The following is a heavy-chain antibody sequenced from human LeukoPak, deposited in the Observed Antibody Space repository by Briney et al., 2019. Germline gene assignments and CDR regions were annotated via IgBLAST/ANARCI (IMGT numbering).Heavy chain of an antibody. CDR1: GFTFSSYG. V-gene: IGHV3-30*02. CDR2: IRYDGSNK. CDR3: ATGTTNYYDSSGYYSFAY. D-gene: IGHD3-22*01. J-gene: IGHJ4*02. Sequence: GGSLRLSCAASGFTFSSYGMHWVRQAPGKGLEWVAFIRYDGSNKYYADSVKGRFTISTDNSKNTLYLQMNSLRAEDTAVYYCATGTTNYYDSSGYYSFAYWGQGTLVTVSS.